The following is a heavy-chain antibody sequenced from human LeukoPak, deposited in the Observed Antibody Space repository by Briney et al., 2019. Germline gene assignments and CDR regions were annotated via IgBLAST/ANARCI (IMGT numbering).Heavy chain of an antibody. J-gene: IGHJ4*02. CDR1: GFTFSSYS. D-gene: IGHD2-2*01. V-gene: IGHV3-33*08. CDR3: ARDGQLLSGPY. Sequence: GGSLRLSCAASGFTFSSYSMNWVRQAPGKGLEWVAVIWYDGSNKYYADSVKGRFTISRDNSKNTLYLQMNSLRAEDTAVYYCARDGQLLSGPYWGQGTLVTVSS. CDR2: IWYDGSNK.